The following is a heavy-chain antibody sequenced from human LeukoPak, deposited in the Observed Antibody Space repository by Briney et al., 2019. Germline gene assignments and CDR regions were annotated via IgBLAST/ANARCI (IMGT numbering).Heavy chain of an antibody. J-gene: IGHJ3*02. CDR3: ARRRGGYSAFDI. D-gene: IGHD1-26*01. CDR1: GGSISSYY. Sequence: SETLSLTCTVSGGSISSYYWSWIRQPPGKGLEWIGYIYYGGSTNYNPSLKSRVTISVDTSKNQFSLKLSSVTAADTAVYYCARRRGGYSAFDIWGQGTMVTVSS. CDR2: IYYGGST. V-gene: IGHV4-59*08.